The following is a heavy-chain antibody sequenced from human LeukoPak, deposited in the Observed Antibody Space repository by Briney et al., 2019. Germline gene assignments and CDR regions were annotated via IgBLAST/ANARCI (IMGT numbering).Heavy chain of an antibody. V-gene: IGHV3-30*02. J-gene: IGHJ4*02. CDR2: IRYDGSNK. CDR1: GVTFSTYG. D-gene: IGHD1-26*01. Sequence: WGSLTLSCAASGVTFSTYGMYWVRQAPPKGLGWVSFIRYDGSNKYYADSVKGRFTIPRDNSENTLYLQMNSLRAEDTAVYYCAKGVNVGGTTLVDYWGQGTLVTVSS. CDR3: AKGVNVGGTTLVDY.